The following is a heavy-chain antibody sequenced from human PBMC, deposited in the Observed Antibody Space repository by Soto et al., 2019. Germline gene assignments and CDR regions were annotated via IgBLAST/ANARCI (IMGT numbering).Heavy chain of an antibody. Sequence: PGESLKISCKGFGYNFSSYWIAWVRQMPGKGLEWMGIIYPGDSDTRFSPSFQGQVTISADKSISAAYLQWGSLKASDTAMYYCARGPPYSGSSLVPGDYFYVMDAWGQGTTVTSP. V-gene: IGHV5-51*01. CDR3: ARGPPYSGSSLVPGDYFYVMDA. CDR1: GYNFSSYW. CDR2: IYPGDSDT. D-gene: IGHD3-10*01. J-gene: IGHJ6*02.